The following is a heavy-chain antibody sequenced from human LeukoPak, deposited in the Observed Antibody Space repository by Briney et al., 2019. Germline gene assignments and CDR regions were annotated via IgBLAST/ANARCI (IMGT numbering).Heavy chain of an antibody. CDR1: GFTFSSYA. Sequence: GGSLRLSCGASGFTFSSYAKSWVRQAPGKGLEWVSGISGSGESTTYADSVKGRFTISRDNSKNTLYLQMNSLRAEDTAVYYCAKGRTAQGLTQDLNVWGQGTTVTVSS. CDR3: AKGRTAQGLTQDLNV. J-gene: IGHJ6*02. CDR2: ISGSGEST. D-gene: IGHD6-19*01. V-gene: IGHV3-23*01.